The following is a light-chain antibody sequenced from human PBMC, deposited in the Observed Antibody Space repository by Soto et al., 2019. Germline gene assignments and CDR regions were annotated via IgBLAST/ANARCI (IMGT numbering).Light chain of an antibody. CDR1: QSVSSSY. Sequence: EIVLTQSPGTLSLSPGERATLSCRASQSVSSSYLACYQQEPGQAPRLLIYGASSRATGIPERFSGSGSGTDFTLSISRLEPEDFAVYYCQQYGSSPRTFGQGTKVDI. J-gene: IGKJ1*01. V-gene: IGKV3-20*01. CDR2: GAS. CDR3: QQYGSSPRT.